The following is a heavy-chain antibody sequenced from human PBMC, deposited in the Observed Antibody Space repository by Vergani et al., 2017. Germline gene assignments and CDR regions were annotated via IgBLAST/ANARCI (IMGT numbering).Heavy chain of an antibody. CDR2: IYNSGNG. D-gene: IGHD3-16*01. CDR1: GDSIISRSYY. V-gene: IGHV4-39*01. CDR3: ASGKYYADSTSHFRGRYFDV. Sequence: QMQLQESGPGLVTASETLSLTCTVSGDSIISRSYYWGWIRQPPGKGLEWIGSIYNSGNGDSSSSLKIRVTISADTSKNQFSLRLTSVTAADTAVYYCASGKYYADSTSHFRGRYFDVWGRGTLVTVPS. J-gene: IGHJ2*01.